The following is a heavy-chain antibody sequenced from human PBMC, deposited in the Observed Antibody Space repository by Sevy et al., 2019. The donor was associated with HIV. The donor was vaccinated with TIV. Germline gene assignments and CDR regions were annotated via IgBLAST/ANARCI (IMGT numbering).Heavy chain of an antibody. CDR2: INPNTGGS. Sequence: ASVKVSCKASRFTLTGYYIHWMRKAPGQGFEWMGRINPNTGGSNYAQMFQGRITLTANTSVNAGYMELSGLTSDDTAVYYCARDRLSYYGSGPADYWGQGTLVTVSS. CDR1: RFTLTGYY. V-gene: IGHV1-2*06. D-gene: IGHD3-10*01. CDR3: ARDRLSYYGSGPADY. J-gene: IGHJ4*02.